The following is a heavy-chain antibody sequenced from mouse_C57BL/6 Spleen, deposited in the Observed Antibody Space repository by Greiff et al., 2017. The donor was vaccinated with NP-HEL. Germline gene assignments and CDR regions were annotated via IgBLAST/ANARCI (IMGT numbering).Heavy chain of an antibody. J-gene: IGHJ4*01. CDR3: ARGGAPFYAMDY. CDR1: GYTFTSYT. D-gene: IGHD3-1*01. Sequence: VQLQQSGAGLARPGASVKMSCKASGYTFTSYTMHWVKQRPGQGLEWIGYINPSSGYTKYNQKFKDKATLTADKSSSTAYMQLSSLTSEDSAVYYCARGGAPFYAMDYWGQGTSVTVSS. CDR2: INPSSGYT. V-gene: IGHV1-4*01.